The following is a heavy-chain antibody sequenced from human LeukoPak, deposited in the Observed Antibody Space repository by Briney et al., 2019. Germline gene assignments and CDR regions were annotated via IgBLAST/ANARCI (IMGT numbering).Heavy chain of an antibody. J-gene: IGHJ5*02. Sequence: SETLSLTCTVSGGSISSYYWSWIRQPAGKGLEWIGRIYISGSTNYNPSLKSRVTMSVDTSKNQFSLKLSSVTAADTAVYYCARDMMVRGVITDNWFDPWGQGTLVTVSS. V-gene: IGHV4-4*07. CDR1: GGSISSYY. CDR3: ARDMMVRGVITDNWFDP. D-gene: IGHD3-10*01. CDR2: IYISGST.